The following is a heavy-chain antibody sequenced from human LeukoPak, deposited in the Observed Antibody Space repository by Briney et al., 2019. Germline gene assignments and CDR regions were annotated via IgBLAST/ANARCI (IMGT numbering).Heavy chain of an antibody. CDR2: IYYSGST. CDR3: ARVGNDYGGSAI. CDR1: GGSISSSSYY. Sequence: PSETLSLTCTVSGGSISSSSYYWGWIRQPPGKGLEWIGSIYYSGSTYYNPSLKSRVTISVDTSKNQFSLKLSSVTAADTAVYYCARVGNDYGGSAIWGQGTMVTVSS. J-gene: IGHJ3*02. D-gene: IGHD4-23*01. V-gene: IGHV4-39*07.